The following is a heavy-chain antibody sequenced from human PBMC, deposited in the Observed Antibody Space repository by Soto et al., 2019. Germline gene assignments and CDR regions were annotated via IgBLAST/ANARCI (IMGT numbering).Heavy chain of an antibody. CDR2: IKEDGSEK. V-gene: IGHV3-7*01. CDR1: GFNFNNYW. Sequence: EVQLVESGGGLVQPGGALRLSCAASGFNFNNYWMSWVRQAPGKGLEWVANIKEDGSEKYYVDSVKGRFTISRDNAKNSMYLEMNSLTAADTAVYYCARDGGTYCSGGNCLVDYWGQGTLVTVSS. J-gene: IGHJ4*02. D-gene: IGHD2-15*01. CDR3: ARDGGTYCSGGNCLVDY.